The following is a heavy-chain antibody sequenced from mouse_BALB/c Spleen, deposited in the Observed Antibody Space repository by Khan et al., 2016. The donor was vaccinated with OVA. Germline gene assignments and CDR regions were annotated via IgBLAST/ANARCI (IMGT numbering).Heavy chain of an antibody. D-gene: IGHD1-1*01. CDR1: GYTFTSYW. V-gene: IGHV1S81*02. CDR2: TNPTNGRT. CDR3: ARMKNIGATDFDY. Sequence: QVQLQQSGAELVQAGASVKMSCKASGYTFTSYWMHWVQQRLGQGLEWFAETNPTNGRTYYHENFKSKSTLTVDNSSSTAYLLLSGPTCEDSAVYYCARMKNIGATDFDYWGQGTTLTVSS. J-gene: IGHJ2*01.